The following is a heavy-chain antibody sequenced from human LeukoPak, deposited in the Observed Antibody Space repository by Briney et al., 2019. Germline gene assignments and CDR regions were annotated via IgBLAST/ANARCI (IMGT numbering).Heavy chain of an antibody. CDR1: GGSFSGYY. V-gene: IGHV4-34*01. Sequence: SETLSLTCAVYGGSFSGYYWSWIRQPPGKGLEWIGEINHSGSTNYNPPLKSRVTISVDTSKNQFSLKLSSVTAADTAVYYCAVVAATLDYWGQGTLVTVSS. J-gene: IGHJ4*02. D-gene: IGHD2-15*01. CDR2: INHSGST. CDR3: AVVAATLDY.